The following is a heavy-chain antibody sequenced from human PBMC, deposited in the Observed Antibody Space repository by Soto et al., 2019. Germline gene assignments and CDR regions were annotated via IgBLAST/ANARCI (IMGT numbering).Heavy chain of an antibody. D-gene: IGHD6-13*01. V-gene: IGHV3-9*01. CDR2: INWNSVSI. Sequence: GGSLRLSCAASGFTFDDYAMHWVRQVPGKGLEWVSGINWNSVSIGYADSVKGRFAISRDNAKNSLHLQMNSLRAEDTAFYYCVKDESINWYSGHFRHWGQGPLVTVSS. CDR3: VKDESINWYSGHFRH. J-gene: IGHJ1*01. CDR1: GFTFDDYA.